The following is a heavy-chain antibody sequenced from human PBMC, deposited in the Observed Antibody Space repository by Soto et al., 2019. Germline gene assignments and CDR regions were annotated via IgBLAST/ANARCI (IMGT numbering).Heavy chain of an antibody. V-gene: IGHV4-38-2*01. Sequence: SETLSLTCAVSGYSISSGYYWGWIRQPPGKGLEWIGSIYHSGSTYYNPSLKSRVTISVDTSKNQFSLKLSSVTAADTAVYYCARRLHDSSGYPLSFDYWGQGTLVTVSS. CDR3: ARRLHDSSGYPLSFDY. CDR2: IYHSGST. D-gene: IGHD3-22*01. CDR1: GYSISSGYY. J-gene: IGHJ4*02.